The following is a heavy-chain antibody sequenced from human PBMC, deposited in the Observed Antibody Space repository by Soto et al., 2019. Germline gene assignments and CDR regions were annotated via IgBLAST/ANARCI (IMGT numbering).Heavy chain of an antibody. D-gene: IGHD4-17*01. V-gene: IGHV4-59*01. Sequence: SETRCLTCTVSGGSMSHYYGSWLRQPPGKGLEWIVYSYVLGRTNYNPSLKSRVTIFLDTSTNHYSLKLNSVPAADTAVYYCARVKYGNYYYHYGMDVWGQGTTVPVSS. CDR3: ARVKYGNYYYHYGMDV. CDR2: SYVLGRT. CDR1: GGSMSHYY. J-gene: IGHJ6*02.